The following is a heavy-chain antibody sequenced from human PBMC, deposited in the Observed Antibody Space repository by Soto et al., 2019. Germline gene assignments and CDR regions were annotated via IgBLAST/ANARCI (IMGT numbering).Heavy chain of an antibody. J-gene: IGHJ4*02. D-gene: IGHD5-12*01. CDR3: ARVRSSGYEYYFDY. CDR2: IIPILGIA. Sequence: QVQLVQSGAEVKKPGSSVKVSCKASGGTFSSYTISWVRQAPGQGLEWMGRIIPILGIANYAQKFQGRVTSTADKSTSTAYMERSSLRSEDTAVYYCARVRSSGYEYYFDYWGQGTLVTVSS. CDR1: GGTFSSYT. V-gene: IGHV1-69*02.